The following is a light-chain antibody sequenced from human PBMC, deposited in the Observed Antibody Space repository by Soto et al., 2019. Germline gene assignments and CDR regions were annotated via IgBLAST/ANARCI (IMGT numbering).Light chain of an antibody. CDR2: GTS. J-gene: IGKJ3*01. CDR3: QQYHNWHPFT. V-gene: IGKV3D-15*01. Sequence: EIVLTQSPATLSVSPGERATLSCRATQSVNNKLAWYQQKPGQAPRLLIYGTSTRATGIPARFSGSGSGTEFTLTISSLQSEDFAVYYCQQYHNWHPFTFGPGTKVDIK. CDR1: QSVNNK.